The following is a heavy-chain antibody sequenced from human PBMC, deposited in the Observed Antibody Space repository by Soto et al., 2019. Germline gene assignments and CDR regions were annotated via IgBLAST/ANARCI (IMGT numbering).Heavy chain of an antibody. CDR1: GYTFTYRY. CDR3: VCLFESYGMDV. J-gene: IGHJ6*02. V-gene: IGHV1-45*02. D-gene: IGHD3-3*01. Sequence: QVQLAQSGAEVRKTRSSVEISCKASGYTFTYRYLHWVRQAPGQALEWMGWITPFNGNTNYAQKFQDRVTLTRDGSRSTAYMELSGLISADTGMYYCVCLFESYGMDVWGQGTTVTVSS. CDR2: ITPFNGNT.